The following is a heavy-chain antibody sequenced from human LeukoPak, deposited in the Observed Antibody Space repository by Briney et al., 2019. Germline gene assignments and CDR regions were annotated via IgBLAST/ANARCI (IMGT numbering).Heavy chain of an antibody. CDR3: ARGPYSNNRYPLGGS. Sequence: PGGSLRLSCAASGFTFRTYCMHWVRQAPAKGLEWVAVIAYDGSNKYYADSVKGRFTISRDNSKSTLFLQMNSLRVEDTAVYYCARGPYSNNRYPLGGSWGQGTLVTVSS. V-gene: IGHV3-30-3*01. J-gene: IGHJ5*02. CDR2: IAYDGSNK. CDR1: GFTFRTYC. D-gene: IGHD6-13*01.